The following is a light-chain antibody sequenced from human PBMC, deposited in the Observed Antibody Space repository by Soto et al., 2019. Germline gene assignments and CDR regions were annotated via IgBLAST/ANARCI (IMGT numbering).Light chain of an antibody. CDR1: QSVSSV. CDR2: AAS. CDR3: PQYDNWPHT. V-gene: IGKV3D-15*01. Sequence: EIVLTQSPAILSVSPGERATLSFRASQSVSSVTWYLLKPVQAPKLLIDAASTRATGMPARFSGSGSGTEFTLTISSLPSEDFAVYYCPQYDNWPHTFGQGTKLEIK. J-gene: IGKJ2*01.